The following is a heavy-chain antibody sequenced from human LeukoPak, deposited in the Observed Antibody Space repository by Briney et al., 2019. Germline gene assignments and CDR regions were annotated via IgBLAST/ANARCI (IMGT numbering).Heavy chain of an antibody. CDR2: ISAYNGNT. CDR3: AIDYGSGRDYYYYYGMDV. CDR1: GYTFTSYG. J-gene: IGHJ6*02. V-gene: IGHV1-18*01. Sequence: ASVKVSCKASGYTFTSYGISWVRQAPGQGLEWMGWISAYNGNTNYAQKLQGRVTMTTDTSTSTAYMELRSLRSDDTAVYYCAIDYGSGRDYYYYYGMDVWGQGTTVTVSS. D-gene: IGHD3-10*01.